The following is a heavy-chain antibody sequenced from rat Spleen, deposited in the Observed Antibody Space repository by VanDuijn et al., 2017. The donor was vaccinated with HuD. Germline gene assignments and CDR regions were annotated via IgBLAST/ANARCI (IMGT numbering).Heavy chain of an antibody. V-gene: IGHV5-25*01. CDR3: ARGPRILRLDWFAY. D-gene: IGHD1-6*01. CDR1: GFIFSDYY. Sequence: EVQLVESDGGLVQPGRSLKLSCVTSGFIFSDYYMAWVRQAPTKGLEWVASIGTGGGNTYYRDSVKGRFTISRDNAKNTLYLQMDSLRSEDTATYYCARGPRILRLDWFAYWGQGTLVTVSS. CDR2: IGTGGGNT. J-gene: IGHJ3*01.